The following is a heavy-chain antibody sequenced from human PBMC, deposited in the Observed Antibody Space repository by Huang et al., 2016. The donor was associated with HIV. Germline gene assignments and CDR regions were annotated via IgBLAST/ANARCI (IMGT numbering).Heavy chain of an antibody. CDR3: ARSAPWFYYGSGSSYYFDY. CDR2: INWDDDK. Sequence: QVTLRESGPALVKPTQTLTLTCTFSGFSLSTSGMCVTWIRQPPGKALEWLAHINWDDDKYFRTSLKTRLTISKDTSRNQVVLTMTNMDPVDTATYYCARSAPWFYYGSGSSYYFDYWGQGTLVTVSS. CDR1: GFSLSTSGMC. J-gene: IGHJ4*02. D-gene: IGHD3-10*01. V-gene: IGHV2-70*01.